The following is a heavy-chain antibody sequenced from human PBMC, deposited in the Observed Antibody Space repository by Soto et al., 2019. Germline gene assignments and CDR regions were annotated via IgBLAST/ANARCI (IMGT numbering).Heavy chain of an antibody. Sequence: QTLSLTCAISGDSVSSNSAAWNWIRQSPSRGLEWLGRTYYRSKWYNDYAVSVKSRITINPDTSKNQFSLQLNSVTPEDTAVYYCARDRLAVAGNYYYYYYGMDVWGQGTTVTVSS. CDR3: ARDRLAVAGNYYYYYYGMDV. D-gene: IGHD6-19*01. CDR2: TYYRSKWYN. V-gene: IGHV6-1*01. J-gene: IGHJ6*02. CDR1: GDSVSSNSAA.